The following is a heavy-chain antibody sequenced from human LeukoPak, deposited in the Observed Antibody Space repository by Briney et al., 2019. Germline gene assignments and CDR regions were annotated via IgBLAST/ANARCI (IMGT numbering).Heavy chain of an antibody. CDR3: ARDRVVPAAIAGDWSDP. D-gene: IGHD2-2*02. CDR1: GYTFTSYA. J-gene: IGHJ5*02. CDR2: INTNTGNP. Sequence: ASVKVSCKASGYTFTSYAMNWVRQAPGQGLEWMGWINTNTGNPTYAQGFTGRFVFSLDTSVSTAYLQISSLKAEDTAVYYCARDRVVPAAIAGDWSDPWGQGTLVTVSS. V-gene: IGHV7-4-1*02.